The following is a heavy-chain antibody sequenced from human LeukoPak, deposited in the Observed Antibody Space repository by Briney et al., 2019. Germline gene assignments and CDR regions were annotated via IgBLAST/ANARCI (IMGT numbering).Heavy chain of an antibody. CDR2: IWYDGSNK. Sequence: GGSLGFSGAGSGFTFSGFGWHWVGQAPGKGRGGVAVIWYDGSNKYYADSVKGRFTISRDNSKNTLYLQMNSLRAEDTAVYYCARDAERGYPDADYWGQGTLVTVSS. CDR1: GFTFSGFG. D-gene: IGHD6-25*01. J-gene: IGHJ4*02. V-gene: IGHV3-33*01. CDR3: ARDAERGYPDADY.